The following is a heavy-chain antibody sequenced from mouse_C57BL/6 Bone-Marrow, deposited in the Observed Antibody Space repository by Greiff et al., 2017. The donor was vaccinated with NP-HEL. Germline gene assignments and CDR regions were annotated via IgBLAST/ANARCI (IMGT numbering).Heavy chain of an antibody. CDR3: ARVRLDYFDY. V-gene: IGHV1-63*01. J-gene: IGHJ2*01. CDR2: IYPGGGYT. CDR1: GYTFTNYW. D-gene: IGHD3-2*02. Sequence: QVQLQQSGAELVRPGTSVKMSCKASGYTFTNYWIGWAKQRPGHGLEWIGDIYPGGGYTNYNEEFKGKATLTADKSSSTAYMQFSSLTSEDSAIYYGARVRLDYFDYWGQGTTLTVSS.